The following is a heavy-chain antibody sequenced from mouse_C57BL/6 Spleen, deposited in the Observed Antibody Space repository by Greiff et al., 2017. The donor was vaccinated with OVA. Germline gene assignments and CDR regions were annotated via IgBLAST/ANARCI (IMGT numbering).Heavy chain of an antibody. D-gene: IGHD2-5*01. CDR3: ARGGSNNYAMDY. CDR2: IYPGDGDT. V-gene: IGHV1-82*01. CDR1: GYAFSSSW. J-gene: IGHJ4*01. Sequence: VKLQESGPELVKPGASVKISCKASGYAFSSSWMNWVKQRPGKGLEWIGRIYPGDGDTNYNGKFKGKATLTADKSSSTAYMQLSSLTSEDSAVYFCARGGSNNYAMDYWGQGTSVTVSS.